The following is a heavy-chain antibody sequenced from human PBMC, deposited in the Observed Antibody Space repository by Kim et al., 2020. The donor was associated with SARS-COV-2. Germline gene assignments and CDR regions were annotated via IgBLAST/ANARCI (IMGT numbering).Heavy chain of an antibody. J-gene: IGHJ6*02. CDR1: GFTFSDYY. V-gene: IGHV3-11*06. CDR2: ISSSSSYT. Sequence: GGSLRLSCAASGFTFSDYYMSWIRQAPGKGLEWVSYISSSSSYTNYADSVKGRFTISRDNAKNSLYLQMNSLRAEDTAVYYCARSNGSGSYYLYYYGMDVWGQGTTVTVSS. CDR3: ARSNGSGSYYLYYYGMDV. D-gene: IGHD3-10*01.